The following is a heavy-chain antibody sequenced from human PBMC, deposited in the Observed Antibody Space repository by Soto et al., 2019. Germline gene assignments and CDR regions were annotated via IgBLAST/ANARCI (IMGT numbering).Heavy chain of an antibody. CDR1: GYSFTSYW. V-gene: IGHV5-51*01. CDR2: IYPGDSDT. D-gene: IGHD3-10*01. Sequence: GESLKISCKGSGYSFTSYWIGWVRQMPGKGLEWMGIIYPGDSDTRYSPSFQGQVTISADKSISTAYLQWSSLKASDTAMYYCARASGSGSYYSPADSWGQGTLVNVSS. J-gene: IGHJ4*02. CDR3: ARASGSGSYYSPADS.